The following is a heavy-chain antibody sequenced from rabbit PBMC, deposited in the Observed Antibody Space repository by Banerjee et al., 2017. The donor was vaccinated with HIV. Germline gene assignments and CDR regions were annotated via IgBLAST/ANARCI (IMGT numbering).Heavy chain of an antibody. CDR3: ASDYPSYGVAFDL. CDR1: GIDFSSGYD. J-gene: IGHJ4*01. V-gene: IGHV1S43*01. CDR2: IYTSSGST. D-gene: IGHD7-1*01. Sequence: QSLEESGGGLVQPGASLTLTCKASGIDFSSGYDMCWVRQAPGKGLEWIACIYTSSGSTWYASWVNGRFTISRSTSLNTVDLKMTSLTAADTATYFCASDYPSYGVAFDLWGPGTLVTVS.